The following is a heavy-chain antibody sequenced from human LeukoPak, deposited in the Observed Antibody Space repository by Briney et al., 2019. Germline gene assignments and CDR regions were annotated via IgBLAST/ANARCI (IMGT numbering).Heavy chain of an antibody. V-gene: IGHV1-2*02. CDR3: ARDSRGGYKPPLRY. CDR1: GYTFTGYY. Sequence: VASVKVSCKASGYTFTGYYMHWVRQAPGQGLEWMGWINPNSGGTNYAQKFQGRVTMTRDTSISTAYMELSRLRSDDTAVYYCARDSRGGYKPPLRYWGQGTLVTVSS. J-gene: IGHJ4*02. CDR2: INPNSGGT. D-gene: IGHD5-24*01.